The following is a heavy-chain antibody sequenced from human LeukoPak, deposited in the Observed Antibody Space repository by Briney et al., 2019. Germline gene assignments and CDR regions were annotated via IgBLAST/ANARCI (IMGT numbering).Heavy chain of an antibody. CDR3: ARDKYYYDSSGYLDAFDI. J-gene: IGHJ3*02. Sequence: PSETLSFTCTVSGGSISSGSYYWSWIRQPAGKGLEWIGRIYTSGSTNYNPSLKSRVTISVDTSKNQFSLKLSSVTAADTAVYYCARDKYYYDSSGYLDAFDIWGQGTMVTVSS. CDR1: GGSISSGSYY. D-gene: IGHD3-22*01. CDR2: IYTSGST. V-gene: IGHV4-61*02.